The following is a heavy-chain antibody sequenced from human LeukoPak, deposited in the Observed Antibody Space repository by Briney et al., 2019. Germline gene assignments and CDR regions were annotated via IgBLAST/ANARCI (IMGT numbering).Heavy chain of an antibody. CDR2: IWYDGSNK. D-gene: IGHD3-10*01. Sequence: GGSLRLSCAASEFTFSSYGMHWVRQAPGKGLEWVVVIWYDGSNKYYADSVKGRFTISRDNSMNTLYLQMNSLRAEDTAVYYCARAKYGSGEFDYWGQGTLVTVSS. CDR3: ARAKYGSGEFDY. V-gene: IGHV3-33*01. J-gene: IGHJ4*02. CDR1: EFTFSSYG.